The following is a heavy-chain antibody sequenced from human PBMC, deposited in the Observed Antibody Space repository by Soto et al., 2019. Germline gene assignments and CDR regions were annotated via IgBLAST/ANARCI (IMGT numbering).Heavy chain of an antibody. D-gene: IGHD2-2*01. CDR2: ITDTGGDT. J-gene: IGHJ4*02. CDR1: GLTFGSRA. Sequence: GGSLRLSCVASGLTFGSRAMSWVRQAPGEGLEWVSTITDTGGDTKYADSVRGRFTMSRDNSKKTLYLQMNSLRVEDSALYYCARGSTDSYQGRRIFDFWGRGTMVTVSS. V-gene: IGHV3-23*01. CDR3: ARGSTDSYQGRRIFDF.